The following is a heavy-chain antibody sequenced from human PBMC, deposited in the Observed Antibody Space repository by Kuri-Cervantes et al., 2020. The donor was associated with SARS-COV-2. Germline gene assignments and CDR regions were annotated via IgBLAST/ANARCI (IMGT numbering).Heavy chain of an antibody. J-gene: IGHJ4*02. V-gene: IGHV2-5*02. CDR3: ARDHYDILTGYYSCFDY. CDR1: GFSLSTSGVG. Sequence: SGPTLVKPTQTLTLTCTFSGFSLSTSGVGVGWIRQPPGKALEWLALIYWDDDKRYNPSLNSRVTITKDTSKNQVVLTMTNMDPVDTATYYCARDHYDILTGYYSCFDYWGQGTLVTVSS. D-gene: IGHD3-9*01. CDR2: IYWDDDK.